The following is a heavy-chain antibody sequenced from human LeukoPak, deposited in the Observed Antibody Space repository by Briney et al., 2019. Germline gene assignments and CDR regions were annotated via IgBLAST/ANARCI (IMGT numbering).Heavy chain of an antibody. CDR1: GFSFSDYS. Sequence: GGSLRLSCAASGFSFSDYSMNWVRQAPGKGLEWVSSITRTSYYIYYTDSVKGRFTISRDNAKKSLYLQMNTLRAEDTALYYCARAPSAGDYYPWYFDPWGRGTLVTVSS. D-gene: IGHD7-27*01. V-gene: IGHV3-21*01. CDR3: ARAPSAGDYYPWYFDP. CDR2: ITRTSYYI. J-gene: IGHJ2*01.